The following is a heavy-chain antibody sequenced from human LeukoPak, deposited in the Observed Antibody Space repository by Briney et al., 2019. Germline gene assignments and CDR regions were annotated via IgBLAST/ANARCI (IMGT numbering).Heavy chain of an antibody. CDR2: ISSSSSYI. D-gene: IGHD6-19*01. V-gene: IGHV3-21*01. CDR1: GFTFSSYS. Sequence: GSLRLSCAASGFTFSSYSMNWVRQAPGKGLEWVSSISSSSSYIYYADSVKGRFTISRDNAKNSLYLQMNSLRAEDTAVYYCAREQWPTGYHFDYWGQGTLVTVSS. CDR3: AREQWPTGYHFDY. J-gene: IGHJ4*02.